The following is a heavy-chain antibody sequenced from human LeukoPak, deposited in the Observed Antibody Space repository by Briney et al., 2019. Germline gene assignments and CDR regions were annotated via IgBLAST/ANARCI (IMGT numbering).Heavy chain of an antibody. CDR3: ARKDPGLTVDY. J-gene: IGHJ4*02. CDR1: GGSISSRGYY. V-gene: IGHV4-39*01. D-gene: IGHD4/OR15-4a*01. Sequence: SETLSLTCTVSGGSISSRGYYWGWIRQPPGKGLEWIGNIYYSGSTYYNPSLKSRVTISVDTSKNQFSLKLSSVTAADTAVYYCARKDPGLTVDYWGQGTLVTVSS. CDR2: IYYSGST.